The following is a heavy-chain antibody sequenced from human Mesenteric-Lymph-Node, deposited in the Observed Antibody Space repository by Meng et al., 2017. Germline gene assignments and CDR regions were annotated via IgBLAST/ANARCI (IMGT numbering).Heavy chain of an antibody. D-gene: IGHD3-22*01. CDR1: GFTFSDYD. J-gene: IGHJ6*02. V-gene: IGHV3-33*01. CDR2: IWYDGRNE. Sequence: GESLKISCAASGFTFSDYDMHWVRQVPGKGLEWVAIIWYDGRNEYYGDSVKGRVTISRDNSKNTLYLQMNSLRADDTAAYYCARDGYYYDSSGYYGYKYSMDVWGQGTTVTVSS. CDR3: ARDGYYYDSSGYYGYKYSMDV.